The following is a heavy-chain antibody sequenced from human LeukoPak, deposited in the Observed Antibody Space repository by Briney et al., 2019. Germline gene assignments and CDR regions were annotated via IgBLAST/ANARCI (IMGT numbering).Heavy chain of an antibody. CDR3: AKYYYDSSGYYQIFHFDY. V-gene: IGHV3-23*01. CDR2: ISGSGGST. Sequence: GGSLRLSCAASGLTFSSYAMSWVRQAPGKGLEWVSAISGSGGSTYYAGSVKGRFTISRDNSKNTLYLQMNSLRAEDTAVYYCAKYYYDSSGYYQIFHFDYWGQGTLVTVSS. D-gene: IGHD3-22*01. CDR1: GLTFSSYA. J-gene: IGHJ4*02.